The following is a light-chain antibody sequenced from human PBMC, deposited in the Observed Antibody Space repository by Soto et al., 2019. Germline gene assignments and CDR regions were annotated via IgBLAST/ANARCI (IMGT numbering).Light chain of an antibody. J-gene: IGKJ2*01. CDR1: QSVSIW. V-gene: IGKV1-5*03. Sequence: DIQMTQSPSTLSAFVGDRVTITCRASQSVSIWLAWYQQKPGKAPKLLIYKASTLQTGVPSRFTGSGSGTEFTLTISSLQPDDFATYYCQQYGPYPYTFGQGTQLEI. CDR2: KAS. CDR3: QQYGPYPYT.